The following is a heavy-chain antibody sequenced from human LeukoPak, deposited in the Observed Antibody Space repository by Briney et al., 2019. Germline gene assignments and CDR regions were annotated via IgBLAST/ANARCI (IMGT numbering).Heavy chain of an antibody. CDR1: GFTFSSYW. CDR2: IKQDGSEK. J-gene: IGHJ4*02. Sequence: GGSQRLSCAASGFTFSSYWMSWVRQAPGKGLEWVANIKQDGSEKYYVDSVKGRFTISRDNAKNSLYLQMNSLRAEDTAVYYCARGGDSSSFGYWGQGTLVTVSS. D-gene: IGHD6-6*01. CDR3: ARGGDSSSFGY. V-gene: IGHV3-7*03.